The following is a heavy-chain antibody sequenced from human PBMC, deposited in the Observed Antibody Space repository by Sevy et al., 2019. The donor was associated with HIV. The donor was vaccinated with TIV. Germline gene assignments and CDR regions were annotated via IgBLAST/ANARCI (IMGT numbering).Heavy chain of an antibody. D-gene: IGHD1-26*01. CDR1: EFTVSSSY. CDR2: LYSGGST. J-gene: IGHJ4*02. Sequence: GGSLRLSCAASEFTVSSSYMSWVRRAPGKGLEWVSILYSGGSTYYAASVKGRFADSRDNSKNTLYLQMNSLRAEDTAVYYCARAGTGSYRAYFDYWGQGTLVTLSS. V-gene: IGHV3-53*01. CDR3: ARAGTGSYRAYFDY.